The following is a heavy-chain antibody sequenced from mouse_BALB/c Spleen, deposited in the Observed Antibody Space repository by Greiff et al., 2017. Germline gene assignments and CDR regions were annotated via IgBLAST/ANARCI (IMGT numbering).Heavy chain of an antibody. J-gene: IGHJ4*01. CDR3: TRCYGSSLYAMDY. CDR1: GYTFTSYW. Sequence: QVQLQQPGAELVRPGASVKLSCKASGYTFTSYWINWVKQRPGQGLEWIGNIYPSDSYTNYNQKFKDKATLTVDKSSSTAYMQLSSPTSEDSAVYYCTRCYGSSLYAMDYWGQGTSVTVSS. CDR2: IYPSDSYT. D-gene: IGHD1-1*01. V-gene: IGHV1-69*02.